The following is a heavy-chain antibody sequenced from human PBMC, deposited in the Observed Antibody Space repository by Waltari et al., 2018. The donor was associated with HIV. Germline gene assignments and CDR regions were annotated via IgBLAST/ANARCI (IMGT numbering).Heavy chain of an antibody. CDR2: INVARDER. J-gene: IGHJ1*01. CDR3: ARGTTWLMGVLES. V-gene: IGHV1-3*01. D-gene: IGHD6-19*01. CDR1: GSTLSDFA. Sequence: QVPLVQSGPEVKRPGAPVKISCAASGSTLSDFAVHWVRQAPGQGLEWMGWINVARDERRMSERFHGRGSLKRDTSQTTVFMELINLRSDDTAVYFCARGTTWLMGVLESWGQGTLVTVSS.